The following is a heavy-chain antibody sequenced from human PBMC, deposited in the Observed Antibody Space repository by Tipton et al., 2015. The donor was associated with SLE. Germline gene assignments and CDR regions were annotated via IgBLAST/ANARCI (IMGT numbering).Heavy chain of an antibody. J-gene: IGHJ5*02. CDR2: IYYSGST. CDR1: GGSISSSSYY. D-gene: IGHD3-22*01. Sequence: TLSLTCTVSGGSISSSSYYWGWIRQPPGKGLEWIGSIYYSGSTYYNPSLKSRVTISVDTSKNQFSLKLSSVTAADTAVYYCARRYYYDSSGYYPSWFDPWGQGTLVTVSS. V-gene: IGHV4-39*01. CDR3: ARRYYYDSSGYYPSWFDP.